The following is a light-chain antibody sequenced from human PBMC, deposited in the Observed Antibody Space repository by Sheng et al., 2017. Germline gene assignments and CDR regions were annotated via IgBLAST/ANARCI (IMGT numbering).Light chain of an antibody. CDR3: QQRANWPPLT. CDR2: GAS. CDR1: QSVSSD. V-gene: IGKV3D-15*01. J-gene: IGKJ4*01. Sequence: EIVMTQSPVTLSVSPGERATLSCRASQSVSSDLAWYQQKPGQAPRLLIYGASSRATGIPDRFSGSGSGTDFTLTISRLEPEDFAVYYCQQRANWPPLTFGGGTEGGDQT.